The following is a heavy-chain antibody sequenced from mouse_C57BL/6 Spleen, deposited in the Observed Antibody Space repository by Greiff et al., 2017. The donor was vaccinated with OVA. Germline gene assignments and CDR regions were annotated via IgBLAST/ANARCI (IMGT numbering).Heavy chain of an antibody. J-gene: IGHJ2*01. D-gene: IGHD1-1*01. CDR2: IHPSNGGT. Sequence: VQLQPPWTELVKPGASVKLSCKASGYTFPSYWMHWVKPRPGQGLEWIGNIHPSNGGTNYHEKFKSKATLTVDKSSSTAYMQLSSLTSEDSAVYYCAREGLTNFYFDYWGQGTTLTVSS. CDR1: GYTFPSYW. V-gene: IGHV1-53*01. CDR3: AREGLTNFYFDY.